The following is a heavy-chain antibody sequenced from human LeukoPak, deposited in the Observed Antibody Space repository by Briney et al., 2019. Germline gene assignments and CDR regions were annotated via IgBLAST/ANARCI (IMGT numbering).Heavy chain of an antibody. CDR2: INPNSGGT. CDR1: GYTFTGYY. D-gene: IGHD6-6*01. Sequence: ASVKVSCKASGYTFTGYYMHWVRQAPGQGLEWMGWINPNSGGTNYAQKFQGRVTMTKDTSISTAYMELSRLRSDDTAVYYCAREGSSSSQAYYYYYMDVWGKGTTVTVSS. V-gene: IGHV1-2*02. CDR3: AREGSSSSQAYYYYYMDV. J-gene: IGHJ6*03.